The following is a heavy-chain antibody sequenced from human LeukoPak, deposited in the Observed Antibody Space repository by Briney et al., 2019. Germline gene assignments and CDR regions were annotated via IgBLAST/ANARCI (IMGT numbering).Heavy chain of an antibody. J-gene: IGHJ5*02. D-gene: IGHD6-19*01. CDR3: APLFPYSSGWWTNDNWFDP. Sequence: GGSLRLSCAASGFTFSSYSMNWVRQAPGKGLEWVSSISSSSSYIYYADSVKGRFTISRDNAKNSLYLQMNSLRAEDTAVYYCAPLFPYSSGWWTNDNWFDPWGQGTLVTVSS. V-gene: IGHV3-21*01. CDR2: ISSSSSYI. CDR1: GFTFSSYS.